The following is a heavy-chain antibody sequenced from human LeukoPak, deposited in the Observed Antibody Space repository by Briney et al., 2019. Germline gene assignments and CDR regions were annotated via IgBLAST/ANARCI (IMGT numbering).Heavy chain of an antibody. J-gene: IGHJ4*02. V-gene: IGHV1-3*01. CDR3: ARDQRLVRGYYFDY. D-gene: IGHD6-19*01. CDR1: GYTFTSYA. Sequence: ASVKVSCKASGYTFTSYAMHWVRQAPGQRLEWMGWINAGNGNTKYSQKFQGRVTITRDTSASTAYMELSSLRSEDTAVYYCARDQRLVRGYYFDYWGQGTLVTVSS. CDR2: INAGNGNT.